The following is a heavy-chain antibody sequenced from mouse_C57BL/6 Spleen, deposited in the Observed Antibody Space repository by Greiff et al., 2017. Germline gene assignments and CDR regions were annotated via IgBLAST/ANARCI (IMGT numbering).Heavy chain of an antibody. CDR3: ARGNDYSLGFAY. CDR1: GYTFTSYW. V-gene: IGHV1-52*01. J-gene: IGHJ3*01. CDR2: IDPSDSET. Sequence: VQLQQPGAELVRPGSSVKLSCKASGYTFTSYWLHWVKQRPIQGLEWIGNIDPSDSETHYNQKFKDKATLTVDKSSSTAYMQLSSLTSEDSAVYYGARGNDYSLGFAYWGQGTLGTVSA. D-gene: IGHD2-4*01.